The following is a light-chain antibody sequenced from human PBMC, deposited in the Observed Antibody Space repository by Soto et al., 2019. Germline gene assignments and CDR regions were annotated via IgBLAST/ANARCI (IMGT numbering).Light chain of an antibody. CDR3: LQYHIYSRT. CDR2: KAS. CDR1: QTIDSW. V-gene: IGKV1-5*03. J-gene: IGKJ1*01. Sequence: DIQMTQSPSSLSAFVGDSVTITCRASQTIDSWLAWYQQRPGKPPNLLIYKASTLASGVPSRFSGSGSGTEFTLTINSLQPDDFATYYFLQYHIYSRTFGYGTKV.